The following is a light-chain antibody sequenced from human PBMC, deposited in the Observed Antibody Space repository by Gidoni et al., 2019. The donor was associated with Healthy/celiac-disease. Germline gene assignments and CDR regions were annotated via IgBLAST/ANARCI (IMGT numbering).Light chain of an antibody. J-gene: IGLJ2*01. V-gene: IGLV3-1*01. CDR2: QDS. Sequence: SYELTQPPSAPVSPGPTASITCSGDKLGDKYACWYQQKPGQSPVLVIYQDSKRPSGIPERFSGSNSGNTATLTISGTQAMDEADYYCQAWDSSTVVVGGGTKLTVL. CDR3: QAWDSSTVV. CDR1: KLGDKY.